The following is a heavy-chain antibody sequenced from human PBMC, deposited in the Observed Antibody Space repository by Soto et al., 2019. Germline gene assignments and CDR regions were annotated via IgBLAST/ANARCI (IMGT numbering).Heavy chain of an antibody. V-gene: IGHV4-34*01. J-gene: IGHJ6*02. Sequence: TSETMSLTRAVYSGSFSGYYWSWIRPPQGKGLGWIGEIHHSGSTNNNPCLKSRVTISVDTSKNQFSLKLSSVTAADTAVYYCARGRREIVVVPAARISHYYYGMDVWGQGTTVTVSS. CDR3: ARGRREIVVVPAARISHYYYGMDV. D-gene: IGHD2-2*01. CDR1: SGSFSGYY. CDR2: IHHSGST.